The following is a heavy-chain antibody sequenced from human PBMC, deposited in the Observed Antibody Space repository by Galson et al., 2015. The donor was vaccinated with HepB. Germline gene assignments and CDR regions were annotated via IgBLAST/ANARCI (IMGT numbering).Heavy chain of an antibody. J-gene: IGHJ4*02. CDR3: ASSPPLPYYDFWSGRFDY. V-gene: IGHV3-53*01. CDR2: IYSGGST. D-gene: IGHD3-3*01. Sequence: SLRLSCAASGFTVSSNYMSWVRQAPGKGLEWVSVIYSGGSTYYADSVKGRFTISRDNSKNTLYLQMNSLRAEDTAVYYCASSPPLPYYDFWSGRFDYWGQGTLVTVSS. CDR1: GFTVSSNY.